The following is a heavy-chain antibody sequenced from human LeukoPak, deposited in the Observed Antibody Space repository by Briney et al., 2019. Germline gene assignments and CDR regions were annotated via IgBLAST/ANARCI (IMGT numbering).Heavy chain of an antibody. Sequence: PSQTLSLTCTVSGGSISSGGYYWSWIRQPPGKGLEWIGYIYHSGSTYYNPSLKSRVTISVDRSKNQFSLKLSSVTAADTAVYYCARDPGLEWLLAFDYWGQGTLVTVPS. D-gene: IGHD3-3*01. CDR3: ARDPGLEWLLAFDY. CDR1: GGSISSGGYY. J-gene: IGHJ4*02. V-gene: IGHV4-30-2*01. CDR2: IYHSGST.